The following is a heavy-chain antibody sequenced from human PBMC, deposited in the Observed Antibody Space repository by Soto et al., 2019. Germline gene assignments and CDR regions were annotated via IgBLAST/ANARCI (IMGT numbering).Heavy chain of an antibody. Sequence: GGSLRLSCAASGFTFSSYAMSWVRQAPGKGLEWVSAISGSGGSTYYADSVKGRFTISRDNSKNTLYLQMNSLRAEDTAVYYCAKVGGVIVIRRAYFDYWGQGTLVTVSS. V-gene: IGHV3-23*01. CDR1: GFTFSSYA. J-gene: IGHJ4*02. CDR2: ISGSGGST. CDR3: AKVGGVIVIRRAYFDY. D-gene: IGHD3-16*02.